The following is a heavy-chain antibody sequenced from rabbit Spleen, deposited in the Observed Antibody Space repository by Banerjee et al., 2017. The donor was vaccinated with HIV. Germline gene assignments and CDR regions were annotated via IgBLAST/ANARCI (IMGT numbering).Heavy chain of an antibody. CDR2: IDGGSSGST. Sequence: QSLEESGGDLVKPEGSLTLTCTASGFSFSSSYYMCWVRQAPGKGLKWIACIDGGSSGSTYYASWAKGRFTVSKTASTTVTLQMTSLTVADTATYFCARDTGSSFSSYGMDLWGQGTSSPS. CDR1: GFSFSSSYY. J-gene: IGHJ6*01. V-gene: IGHV1S40*01. D-gene: IGHD8-1*01. CDR3: ARDTGSSFSSYGMDL.